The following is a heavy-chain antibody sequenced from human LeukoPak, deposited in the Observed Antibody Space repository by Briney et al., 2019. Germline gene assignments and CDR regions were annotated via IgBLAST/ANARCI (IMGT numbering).Heavy chain of an antibody. V-gene: IGHV4-34*01. Sequence: SETLSLTCAVYGGSLSYYYWNWIRQPPGKGLEWIGEINHSGGTNYNPSLKSRVTISVDTSKNQFSLKLSSVTAADTAVYYCARETYVDNLGDYSDYWGQGTLVTVSS. CDR3: ARETYVDNLGDYSDY. J-gene: IGHJ4*02. CDR1: GGSLSYYY. CDR2: INHSGGT. D-gene: IGHD1-1*01.